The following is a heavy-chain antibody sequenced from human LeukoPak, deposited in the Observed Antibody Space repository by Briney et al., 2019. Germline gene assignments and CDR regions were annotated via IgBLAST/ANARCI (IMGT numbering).Heavy chain of an antibody. D-gene: IGHD3-10*01. V-gene: IGHV4-38-2*02. CDR3: AREPDYYGSRDYYYYMDV. Sequence: SETLSLTCTVSGYSISRAYYWGWIRQTPGKGLEWIGNIYHSGNTYYNPSLKSRVTISIDISRNQFSLKLSSVTAADTAVYYCAREPDYYGSRDYYYYMDVWGKGTTVTVSS. CDR2: IYHSGNT. J-gene: IGHJ6*03. CDR1: GYSISRAYY.